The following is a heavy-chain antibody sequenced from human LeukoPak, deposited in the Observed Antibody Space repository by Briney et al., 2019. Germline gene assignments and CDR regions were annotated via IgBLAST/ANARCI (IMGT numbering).Heavy chain of an antibody. CDR2: IYHSGST. Sequence: PSETLSLTCAVSGGSISSGGYSWGWIRQPPGKGLEWIGYIYHSGSTYYNPSLKSRVTISVDRSKNQFSLKLSSVTAADTAVYYCARVVPAALFDYWGQGTLVTVSS. CDR3: ARVVPAALFDY. D-gene: IGHD2-2*01. J-gene: IGHJ4*02. V-gene: IGHV4-30-2*01. CDR1: GGSISSGGYS.